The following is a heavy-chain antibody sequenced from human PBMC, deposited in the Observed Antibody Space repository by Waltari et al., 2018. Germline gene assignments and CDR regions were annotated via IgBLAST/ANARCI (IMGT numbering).Heavy chain of an antibody. D-gene: IGHD1-26*01. CDR3: ARDSGSYSYYYYYMDV. CDR1: GGSISSYY. Sequence: QVQLQESGPGLVKPSETLSLTCTVSGGSISSYYWSWIRQPAGKGLEWIGRIYTSGSTNYNPSLKSRVTMSVDTSKNQSSLKLSSVTAADTAVYYCARDSGSYSYYYYYMDVWGKGTTVTVSS. V-gene: IGHV4-4*07. J-gene: IGHJ6*03. CDR2: IYTSGST.